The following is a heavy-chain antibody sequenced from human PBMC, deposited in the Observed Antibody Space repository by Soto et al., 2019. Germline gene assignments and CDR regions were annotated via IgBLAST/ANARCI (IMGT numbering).Heavy chain of an antibody. J-gene: IGHJ3*02. Sequence: SETLSLTCTVSGASITYYYWSWIRQTAGRRLEWIGNVFYSENAKYNPSLTSRATLSVDTSKNQVSLRLTSVNTADTAVYYCARIGGAPLGAFDIWGQGTMVTVSS. CDR1: GASITYYY. D-gene: IGHD3-16*01. V-gene: IGHV4-59*01. CDR2: VFYSENA. CDR3: ARIGGAPLGAFDI.